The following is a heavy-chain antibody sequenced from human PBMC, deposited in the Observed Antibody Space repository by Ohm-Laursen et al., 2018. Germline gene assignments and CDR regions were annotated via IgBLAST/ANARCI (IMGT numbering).Heavy chain of an antibody. Sequence: SETLSLTCSVSGASISSYYWSWIRQPPGKGLEWIGYTHYSGSTDYASSLKSRVTVSVDTSKNQFSLKLTSVTAADTAVYYCASARRYDVNVDYWGQGILVTVSS. D-gene: IGHD3-16*01. CDR2: THYSGST. CDR3: ASARRYDVNVDY. V-gene: IGHV4-59*12. CDR1: GASISSYY. J-gene: IGHJ4*02.